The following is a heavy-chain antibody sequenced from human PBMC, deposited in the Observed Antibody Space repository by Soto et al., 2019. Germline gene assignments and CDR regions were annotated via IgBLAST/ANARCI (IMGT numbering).Heavy chain of an antibody. J-gene: IGHJ4*02. V-gene: IGHV4-59*01. CDR1: GGSISSYY. CDR3: ARSGEGPGSPNWDFDY. D-gene: IGHD7-27*01. Sequence: SETLSLTCTVSGGSISSYYWSWIRQPPGKGLEWIGYIYYSGSTNYNPSLKSRVTISVDTSKNQFYLKLSSVTAADTAVYYCARSGEGPGSPNWDFDYWGQGTLVTVSS. CDR2: IYYSGST.